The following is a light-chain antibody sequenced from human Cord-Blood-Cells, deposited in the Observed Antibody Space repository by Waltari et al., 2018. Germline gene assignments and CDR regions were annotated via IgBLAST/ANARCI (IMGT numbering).Light chain of an antibody. V-gene: IGKV1-39*01. J-gene: IGKJ3*01. CDR3: QQSYSTTG. CDR1: QSISSY. CDR2: AAS. Sequence: LQMTQSPSSLSSSVGYRVTITCWASQSISSYLNWYQQKPGKAPKPLSYAASSLQGGVPSRLSGRGSAADLPLPISSLQPEDFATHHCQQSYSTTGFGPRTKVDIQ.